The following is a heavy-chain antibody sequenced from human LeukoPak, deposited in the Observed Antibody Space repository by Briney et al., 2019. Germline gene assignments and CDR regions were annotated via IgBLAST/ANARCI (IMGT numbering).Heavy chain of an antibody. CDR1: GFTFSSSG. J-gene: IGHJ4*02. D-gene: IGHD4-17*01. Sequence: GGSLRLSCAASGFTFSSSGMHWVRQAPGKGLEWVAVISYDGTIKYYTDSVKGRFTISRDNSKNTLYLQVNSLRAEDTAVYYCANYGDRYYFDHWGQGTLVTVSS. CDR3: ANYGDRYYFDH. V-gene: IGHV3-30*18. CDR2: ISYDGTIK.